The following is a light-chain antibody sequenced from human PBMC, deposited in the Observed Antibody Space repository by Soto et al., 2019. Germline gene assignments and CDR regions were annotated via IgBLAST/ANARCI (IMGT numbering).Light chain of an antibody. CDR1: QSAISN. Sequence: DIVMTQSPAPLSVSPGERVTLSCRASQSAISNLAWYQQKPGQTPRLIIYDASTRATDIPARFSGSGSGTDCTLTISSLLSEDVAVYYCHQYYKWPLTFGGGTKVDI. J-gene: IGKJ4*01. CDR2: DAS. V-gene: IGKV3-15*01. CDR3: HQYYKWPLT.